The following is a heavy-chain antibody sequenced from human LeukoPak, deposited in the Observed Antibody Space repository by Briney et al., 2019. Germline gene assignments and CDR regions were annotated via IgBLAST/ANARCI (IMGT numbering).Heavy chain of an antibody. V-gene: IGHV1-2*02. CDR2: INPNSGDT. D-gene: IGHD3-22*01. CDR3: ARAPSEPNYDTSGYYSHHYWYFDL. CDR1: GYTFTGYY. Sequence: ASVKVSCKASGYTFTGYYMHWVRQAPGQGLEWMGWINPNSGDTNYAQKFQGRVTMTRDTSISTAYMELSRLNSDDTAVYFCARAPSEPNYDTSGYYSHHYWYFDLWGRGTLVTVSA. J-gene: IGHJ2*01.